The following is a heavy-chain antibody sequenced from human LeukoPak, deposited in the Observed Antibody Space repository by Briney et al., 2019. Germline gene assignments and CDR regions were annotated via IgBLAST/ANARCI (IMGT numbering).Heavy chain of an antibody. Sequence: AGGSLRLSCAASGFTFSIYAMHWVRQAPGKGLEWVAVISYDGSNKYYADSVKGRFTISRDNSKNTLYLQMNSLRAEDTAVYYCAPSIAVAGTAHSPMDVWGKGTTVTVSS. CDR1: GFTFSIYA. D-gene: IGHD6-19*01. J-gene: IGHJ6*03. CDR2: ISYDGSNK. CDR3: APSIAVAGTAHSPMDV. V-gene: IGHV3-30-3*01.